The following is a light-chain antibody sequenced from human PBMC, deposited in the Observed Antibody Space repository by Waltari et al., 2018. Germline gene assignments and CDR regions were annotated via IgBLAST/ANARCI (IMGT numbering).Light chain of an antibody. Sequence: EIVLTTSPATLSLSPGERATLSCRASQSVSSYLAWYQQKPGQAPRLLIYDASNRATGIPARFSGSGSGTDFTLTISSLEPEDFAVYYCQQRSNWPPRVTFGQGTRLEIK. CDR1: QSVSSY. CDR2: DAS. V-gene: IGKV3-11*01. J-gene: IGKJ5*01. CDR3: QQRSNWPPRVT.